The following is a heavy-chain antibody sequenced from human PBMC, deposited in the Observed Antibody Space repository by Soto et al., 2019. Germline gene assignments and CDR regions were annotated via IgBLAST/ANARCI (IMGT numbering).Heavy chain of an antibody. CDR3: ARELPYYYYGMEV. Sequence: SETLSLTCAVYGGSFSGYYWSWIRQPPGKGLEWIGEINHSGSTNYNPSLKSRVTISVDTSKNQFSLKLSSVTAADTAVYYCARELPYYYYGMEVWGQGTTVTVSS. CDR2: INHSGST. V-gene: IGHV4-34*01. CDR1: GGSFSGYY. J-gene: IGHJ6*02.